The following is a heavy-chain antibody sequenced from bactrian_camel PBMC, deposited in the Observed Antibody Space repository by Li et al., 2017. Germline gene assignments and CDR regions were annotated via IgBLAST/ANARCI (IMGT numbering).Heavy chain of an antibody. J-gene: IGHJ4*01. Sequence: VQLVESGGGSVQPGGRLKLSCVSSGYVYNSWSGSCMAWFRQLPGKEREAVAAIDSDGNGSYVDSVKGRFTMSQDADKNTLYLQMYNLKPEDTGMYYCAAEGYDGSCRVGGQFDYWGQGTQVTVS. CDR3: AAEGYDGSCRVGGQFDY. CDR2: IDSDGNG. V-gene: IGHV3S53*01. CDR1: GYVYNSWSGSC. D-gene: IGHD6*01.